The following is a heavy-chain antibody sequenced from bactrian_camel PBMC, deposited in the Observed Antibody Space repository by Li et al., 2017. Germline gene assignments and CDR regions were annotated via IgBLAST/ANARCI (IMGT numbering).Heavy chain of an antibody. CDR1: GDTMGRYC. CDR2: IDSDGST. V-gene: IGHV3S55*01. J-gene: IGHJ6*01. Sequence: HVQLVESGGGSVQVGGSLRLSCVASGDTMGRYCLGWFRQIPDKEREGVAAIDSDGSTSYADSVKGRFTISQDNAKNTLYLQMNSLKPEDTAMYYCAAEELRLCIEGGVFGYWGQGTQVTVS. CDR3: AAEELRLCIEGGVFGY. D-gene: IGHD4*01.